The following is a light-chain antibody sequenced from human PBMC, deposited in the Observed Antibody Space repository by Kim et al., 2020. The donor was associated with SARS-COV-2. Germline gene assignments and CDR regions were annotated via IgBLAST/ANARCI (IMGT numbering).Light chain of an antibody. Sequence: GHRVAIPCSVSCSNNGSNYVYRCQRLPGTAPKLRINRKNLRPSGVPDRVSGSKSGTSASLAISGLRSEDEADYYCAACDDGLSGWVFGGGTQLTVL. J-gene: IGLJ3*02. CDR2: RKN. V-gene: IGLV1-47*01. CDR3: AACDDGLSGWV. CDR1: CSNNGSNY.